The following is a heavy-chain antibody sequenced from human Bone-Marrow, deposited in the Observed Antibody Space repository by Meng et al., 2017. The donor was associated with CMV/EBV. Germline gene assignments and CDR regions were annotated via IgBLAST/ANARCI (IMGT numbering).Heavy chain of an antibody. CDR2: IYSGGST. J-gene: IGHJ4*02. Sequence: GGSLRLSCAASGFTVSSNYMSWVRQAPGKGLEWVSVIYSGGSTYYADSVKGRFTTSRDNSKNTLYLQMNSLRAEDTAVYYCARVDGDFWSGYFCDYWGQGTLVTVSS. D-gene: IGHD3-3*01. CDR1: GFTVSSNY. V-gene: IGHV3-53*01. CDR3: ARVDGDFWSGYFCDY.